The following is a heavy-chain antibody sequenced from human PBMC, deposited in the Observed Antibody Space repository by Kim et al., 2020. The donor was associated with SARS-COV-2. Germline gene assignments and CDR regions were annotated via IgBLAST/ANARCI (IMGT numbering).Heavy chain of an antibody. D-gene: IGHD7-27*01. V-gene: IGHV1-46*01. Sequence: QKFQGRVTMTRDTSTSTVYMELSSLRSEDTAVYYCARGVLGTRGFYYFDYWGQGTLVTVSS. CDR3: ARGVLGTRGFYYFDY. J-gene: IGHJ4*02.